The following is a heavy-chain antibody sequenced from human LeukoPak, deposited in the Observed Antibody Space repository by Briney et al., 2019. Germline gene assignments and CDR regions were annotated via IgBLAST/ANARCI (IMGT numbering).Heavy chain of an antibody. V-gene: IGHV1-3*04. CDR3: ARGGDYDFWSGYL. CDR2: INTGNGYT. CDR1: GYTFTNFA. D-gene: IGHD3-3*01. J-gene: IGHJ4*02. Sequence: ASVKVSCKASGYTFTNFAMHWVRQAPGQRLEWMGWINTGNGYTKYSQKFQGRVTITADESTSTAYMELSSLRSEDTAVYYCARGGDYDFWSGYLWGQGTLVTVSS.